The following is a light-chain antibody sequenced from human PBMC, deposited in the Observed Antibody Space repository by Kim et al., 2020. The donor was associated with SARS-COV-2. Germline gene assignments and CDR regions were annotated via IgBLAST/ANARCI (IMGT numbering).Light chain of an antibody. CDR2: VAS. J-gene: IGKJ5*01. V-gene: IGKV1-39*01. Sequence: VEKGTITSRARQNMISYLNWYQQKQWKAPQLLIYVASSLQRRVPSRCCGTGSGTDISLITSSMQPEDFSTYYYQQSNSTTPHTFGQGTRLEIK. CDR3: QQSNSTTPHT. CDR1: QNMISY.